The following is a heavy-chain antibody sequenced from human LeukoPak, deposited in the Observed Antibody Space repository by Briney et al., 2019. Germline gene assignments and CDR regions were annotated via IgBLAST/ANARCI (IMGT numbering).Heavy chain of an antibody. CDR2: MIPIFGTA. J-gene: IGHJ4*02. CDR1: GGTFSSYA. V-gene: IGHV1-69*01. CDR3: AREDPGYKDYYDSSGCWDSFDY. D-gene: IGHD3-22*01. Sequence: SVKVSCKASGGTFSSYAISWVRQAPGQGLEWMGGMIPIFGTANYAQKFQGRVTITADESTSTAYMELSSLRSGDTAVYYCAREDPGYKDYYDSSGCWDSFDYWGQGSLVTVSS.